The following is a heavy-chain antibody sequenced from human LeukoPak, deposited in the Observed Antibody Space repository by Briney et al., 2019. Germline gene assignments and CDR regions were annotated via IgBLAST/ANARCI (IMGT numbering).Heavy chain of an antibody. CDR3: ARKSGSYSGPDY. CDR1: GYTFTGYY. D-gene: IGHD1-26*01. J-gene: IGHJ4*02. CDR2: INPNSGGT. Sequence: ASVKVSCKASGYTFTGYYMHWVRQAPGQGLEWMGWINPNSGGTNYAQKFQGRVTMTRDTSISTAYMELSRLRSDDTAVYYCARKSGSYSGPDYWGQGTLVTVSS. V-gene: IGHV1-2*02.